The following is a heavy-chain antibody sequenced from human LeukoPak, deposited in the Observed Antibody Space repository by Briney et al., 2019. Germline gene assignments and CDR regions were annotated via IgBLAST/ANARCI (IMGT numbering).Heavy chain of an antibody. CDR3: ATQPRYYYDSSG. J-gene: IGHJ4*02. CDR2: ISYDGSNK. CDR1: GFTFSDYY. Sequence: PPGGSLRLSCAASGFTFSDYYMSWIRQAPGKGLEWVAVISYDGSNKYYADSVKGRFTISRDNSKNTLYLQMNSLRAEDTAVYYCATQPRYYYDSSGWGQGTLVTVSS. D-gene: IGHD3-22*01. V-gene: IGHV3-33*08.